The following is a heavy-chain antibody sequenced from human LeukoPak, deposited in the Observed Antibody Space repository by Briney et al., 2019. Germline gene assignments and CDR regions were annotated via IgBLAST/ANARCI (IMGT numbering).Heavy chain of an antibody. Sequence: GGSLRLSCAASGFTFSSYWMRWVRQAPGKGLVWVSHINSDGSTTSYADSVKGRFTISRDNAKNTLYLQMNSLRAEDTAVYYCARGHDYDFWSGLPHYFDYWGQGTLVTVSS. D-gene: IGHD3-3*01. CDR2: INSDGSTT. CDR1: GFTFSSYW. V-gene: IGHV3-74*01. CDR3: ARGHDYDFWSGLPHYFDY. J-gene: IGHJ4*02.